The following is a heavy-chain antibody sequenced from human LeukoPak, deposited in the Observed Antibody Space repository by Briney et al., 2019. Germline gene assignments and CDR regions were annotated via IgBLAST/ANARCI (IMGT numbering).Heavy chain of an antibody. CDR1: GYTFSGYY. CDR2: ISAYNGNT. V-gene: IGHV1-18*04. Sequence: ASVKVSCKASGYTFSGYYMHWVRQAPGQGLEWMGWISAYNGNTNYAQKVQGRVTMTTDTSTSTAYMELRSLRSDDTAVYYCARDQYYDSKGWFDPWGQGTLVTVSS. CDR3: ARDQYYDSKGWFDP. D-gene: IGHD3-22*01. J-gene: IGHJ5*02.